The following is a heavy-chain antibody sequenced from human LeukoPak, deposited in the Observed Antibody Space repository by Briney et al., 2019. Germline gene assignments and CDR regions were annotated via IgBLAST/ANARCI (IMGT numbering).Heavy chain of an antibody. Sequence: GGSLRLSCAASRFTFSSYSMNWVRQAPGMGLEWVSSISSSGSYIYYADSVKGRFTISRDNAKNSLYLQMNSLRAEDTAVYYCARDRQLLYWGQGTLVTVSS. CDR1: RFTFSSYS. J-gene: IGHJ4*02. D-gene: IGHD5-18*01. V-gene: IGHV3-21*01. CDR2: ISSSGSYI. CDR3: ARDRQLLY.